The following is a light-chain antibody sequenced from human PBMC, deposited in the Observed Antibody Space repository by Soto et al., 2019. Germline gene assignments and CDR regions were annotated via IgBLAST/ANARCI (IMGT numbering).Light chain of an antibody. V-gene: IGKV1-33*01. CDR1: HDIRNY. CDR2: DAS. Sequence: DIQMTQSPSSLSASVGDRFTITCQASHDIRNYLNWYQQKPGQAPKLLIHDASRLQTGVPSRFSGSGSGTDFIFTITSLQPDDIATYHCQQYDNLPLTFGGGTKVDIK. J-gene: IGKJ4*01. CDR3: QQYDNLPLT.